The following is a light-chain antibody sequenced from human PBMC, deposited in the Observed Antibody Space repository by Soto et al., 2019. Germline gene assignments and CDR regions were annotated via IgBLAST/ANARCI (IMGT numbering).Light chain of an antibody. J-gene: IGLJ2*01. V-gene: IGLV1-51*01. Sequence: QSVLTQPPSVSAAPGQKVTISCSGSSSHIENNYVSWYQQLPGTAPKLLIYANNKRPSGIPDRFSGSKSGTSATLGITGLQTGDEAEYYCGTWDSSLSAGVFGGGTKLTVL. CDR2: ANN. CDR3: GTWDSSLSAGV. CDR1: SSHIENNY.